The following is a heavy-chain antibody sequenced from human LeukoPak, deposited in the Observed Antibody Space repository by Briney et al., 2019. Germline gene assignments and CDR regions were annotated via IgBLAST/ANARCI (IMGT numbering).Heavy chain of an antibody. D-gene: IGHD6-13*01. CDR1: GYTFTGYY. Sequence: ASVKVSCKASGYTFTGYYMHWVRQAPGQGLEWMGWINPNSGGTNYAQKFQGRVTMTRDTSISTAYMELSRLRSDDTAVYYCARDSDSSSWYGRRYYFDYWGQGTLVTVS. J-gene: IGHJ4*02. CDR3: ARDSDSSSWYGRRYYFDY. V-gene: IGHV1-2*02. CDR2: INPNSGGT.